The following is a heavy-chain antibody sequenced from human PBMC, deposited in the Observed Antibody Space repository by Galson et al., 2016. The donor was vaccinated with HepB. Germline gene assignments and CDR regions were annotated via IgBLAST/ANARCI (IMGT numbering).Heavy chain of an antibody. CDR2: TNPASGST. CDR1: GYAFITFY. CDR3: AREYNWNSLWGALDV. D-gene: IGHD1-1*01. V-gene: IGHV1-46*01. J-gene: IGHJ6*02. Sequence: SVKVSCKASGYAFITFYMHWVRQAPGQGLEWMGITNPASGSTDYAQKFQGRVTMTSDTSTSTVYMELSSLRSEDTAGYYCAREYNWNSLWGALDVWGQGTTVTVSS.